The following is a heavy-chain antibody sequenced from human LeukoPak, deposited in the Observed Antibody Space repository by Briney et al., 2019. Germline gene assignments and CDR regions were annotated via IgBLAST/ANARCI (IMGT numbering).Heavy chain of an antibody. D-gene: IGHD5-12*01. J-gene: IGHJ6*03. CDR1: GFTFSSYW. CDR3: ARANVDIVAMMLLDQEEGLYYYYMDV. V-gene: IGHV3-7*04. Sequence: PGGSLRLSCAASGFTFSSYWMSWVRQAPGKGLEWVANIKQDGSEKYYVDSVKGRFTISRDNAKNSLYLQMNSLRAEDTAVYYCARANVDIVAMMLLDQEEGLYYYYMDVWGKGTTVTVSS. CDR2: IKQDGSEK.